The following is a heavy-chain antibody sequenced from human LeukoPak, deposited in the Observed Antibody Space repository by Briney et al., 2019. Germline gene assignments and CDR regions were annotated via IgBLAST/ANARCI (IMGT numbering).Heavy chain of an antibody. Sequence: LETLSLTCTVSGGSISSYYWSWIRQPPGKGLEWIGYIYYSGSTNYNPSLKSRVTISVDTSKNQFSLKLSSVTAADTAVYYCARGRGCNYGMDVWGQGTTVTVSS. J-gene: IGHJ6*02. D-gene: IGHD5-12*01. CDR1: GGSISSYY. CDR3: ARGRGCNYGMDV. V-gene: IGHV4-59*01. CDR2: IYYSGST.